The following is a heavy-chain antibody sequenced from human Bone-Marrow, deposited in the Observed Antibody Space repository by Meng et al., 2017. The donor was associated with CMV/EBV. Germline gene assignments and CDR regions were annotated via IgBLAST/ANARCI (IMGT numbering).Heavy chain of an antibody. J-gene: IGHJ6*02. CDR2: IKQDGSEK. CDR3: ARDHRDYGDYIGYYGMDV. CDR1: GFTFSSYW. V-gene: IGHV3-7*01. Sequence: GESLKISCAASGFTFSSYWMSWVRQAPGKGLEWVANIKQDGSEKYYVDSVKGRSTISRDNAKNSLYLQMNSLRAEDTAVYYCARDHRDYGDYIGYYGMDVWGQGTTVTVSS. D-gene: IGHD4-17*01.